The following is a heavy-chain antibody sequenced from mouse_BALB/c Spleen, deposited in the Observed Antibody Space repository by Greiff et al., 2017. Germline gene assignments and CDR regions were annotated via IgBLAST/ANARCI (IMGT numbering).Heavy chain of an antibody. D-gene: IGHD1-1*01. CDR3: ARDLYDGSSLYAMDY. V-gene: IGHV1S135*01. CDR2: IDPSNGGT. Sequence: VQLQQSGPELVKPGASVKVSCKASGYAFTSYNMYWVKQSHGKSLEWIGYIDPSNGGTSYNQKFKGKATLTVDKSSSTAYMHLNSLTSEDSAVYYCARDLYDGSSLYAMDYWGQGTSVTVSS. J-gene: IGHJ4*01. CDR1: GYAFTSYN.